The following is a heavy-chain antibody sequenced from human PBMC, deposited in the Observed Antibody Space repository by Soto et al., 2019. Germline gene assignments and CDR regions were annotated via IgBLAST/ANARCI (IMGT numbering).Heavy chain of an antibody. V-gene: IGHV4-59*01. Sequence: SETLSLTCTVSGGAISGYHWSWIRQSPGKGLEWIGYIYYSGSTNYNPSLMGRVTISVDTSKNQYSLKLTSVTAADTAVYYYARGAGGHCTSSTCSFDRWGQGTLVTVSS. D-gene: IGHD2-2*01. J-gene: IGHJ5*02. CDR3: ARGAGGHCTSSTCSFDR. CDR2: IYYSGST. CDR1: GGAISGYH.